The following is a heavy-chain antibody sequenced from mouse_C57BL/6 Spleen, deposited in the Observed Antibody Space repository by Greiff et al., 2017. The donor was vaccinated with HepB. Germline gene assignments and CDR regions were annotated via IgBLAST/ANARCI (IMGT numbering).Heavy chain of an antibody. D-gene: IGHD3-2*02. CDR3: ARERQTAQAYPFDY. J-gene: IGHJ2*01. Sequence: VQLQQSGPELVKPGASVKISCKASGYAFSSSWMNWVKQRPGKGLEWIGRIYPGDGDTNYNGKFKGKATLTADKSSSTAYMQLSSLTSEDSAVYYCARERQTAQAYPFDYWGQGTTLTVSS. CDR1: GYAFSSSW. CDR2: IYPGDGDT. V-gene: IGHV1-82*01.